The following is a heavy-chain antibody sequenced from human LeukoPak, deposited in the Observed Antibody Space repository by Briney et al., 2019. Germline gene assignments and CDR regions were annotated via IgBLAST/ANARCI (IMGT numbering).Heavy chain of an antibody. V-gene: IGHV3-21*01. CDR3: ARDDGYYYYMDV. CDR2: ISSSSSYI. J-gene: IGHJ6*03. D-gene: IGHD5-24*01. Sequence: GGSLRLSCAASGFTFSSYSMNWVRQAPGKGLEWVSSISSSSSYIYYADSVKGRFTISRDNAKNSLYLRMNSLRAEDTAVYYCARDDGYYYYMDVWGKGTTVTVSS. CDR1: GFTFSSYS.